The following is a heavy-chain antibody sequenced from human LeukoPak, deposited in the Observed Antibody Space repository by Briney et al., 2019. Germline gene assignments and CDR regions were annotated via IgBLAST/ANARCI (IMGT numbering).Heavy chain of an antibody. Sequence: SETLSLTCTVSGYSISSGYYWGWIRQPPGKGLEWIGSIYHSGSTYYNPSLKSRVTMSVDTSKNQFSLKLSSVTAADTAVYYCAGWGIAAAGTVYWGQGTLVTVSS. CDR3: AGWGIAAAGTVY. CDR2: IYHSGST. D-gene: IGHD6-13*01. J-gene: IGHJ4*02. CDR1: GYSISSGYY. V-gene: IGHV4-38-2*02.